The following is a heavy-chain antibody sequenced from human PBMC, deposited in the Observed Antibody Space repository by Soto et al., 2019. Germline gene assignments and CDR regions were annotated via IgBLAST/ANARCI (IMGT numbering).Heavy chain of an antibody. CDR2: IYWDDDK. J-gene: IGHJ6*03. V-gene: IGHV2-5*02. D-gene: IGHD6-13*01. CDR1: GFSLSTSGVG. Sequence: SGPTLVNPTQTLTLTCTFSGFSLSTSGVGVGWIRQPPGKALEWLALIYWDDDKRYSPSLKSRLTITKDTSKNQVVLTMTNMDPVDTATYYCAHGFFPAAGNPKYYYYMDVWGKGTTVTVSS. CDR3: AHGFFPAAGNPKYYYYMDV.